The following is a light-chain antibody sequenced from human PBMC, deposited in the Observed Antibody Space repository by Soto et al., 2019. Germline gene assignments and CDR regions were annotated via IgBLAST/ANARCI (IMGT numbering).Light chain of an antibody. CDR2: SNN. V-gene: IGLV1-44*01. CDR3: AVWDDSLNGYV. CDR1: SSNIGSNT. Sequence: QSVLTQPPSTSGTPGQRVTISCSGSSSNIGSNTVNWYQQLPGAAPKLLIQSNNQRPSRVPDRFSGSQSGTSASLAISGLQSEDEADYYCAVWDDSLNGYVFGTGTKLTVL. J-gene: IGLJ1*01.